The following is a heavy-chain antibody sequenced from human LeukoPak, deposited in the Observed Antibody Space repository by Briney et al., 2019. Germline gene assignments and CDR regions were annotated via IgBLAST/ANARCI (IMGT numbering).Heavy chain of an antibody. CDR3: VRGYSFGPYGMDV. V-gene: IGHV3-64D*09. CDR1: GFPFCSYA. J-gene: IGHJ6*02. CDR2: ISDSGGST. Sequence: GGSLRLSFSASGFPFCSYAMLWVRQAPGKGLEYVSAISDSGGSTYYADSVKGRFTISRDNSKNTLYLQMSSLRAEDTAVYFCVRGYSFGPYGMDVCGQGTTVTVSS. D-gene: IGHD2-15*01.